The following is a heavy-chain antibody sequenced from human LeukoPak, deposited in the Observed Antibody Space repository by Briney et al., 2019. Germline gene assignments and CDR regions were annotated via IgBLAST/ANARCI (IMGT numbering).Heavy chain of an antibody. CDR1: GGSFSGYY. CDR3: ARGRKMATIQGRPIYYFDY. V-gene: IGHV4-34*01. CDR2: INHSGST. D-gene: IGHD5-24*01. Sequence: SETLSLTCAVYGGSFSGYYWSWIRQPPGKGLEWIGEINHSGSTNYNPSLKSRVTISVDTSKNQFSLKLSSVTAADTAVYYCARGRKMATIQGRPIYYFDYWGQGTLVTVSS. J-gene: IGHJ4*02.